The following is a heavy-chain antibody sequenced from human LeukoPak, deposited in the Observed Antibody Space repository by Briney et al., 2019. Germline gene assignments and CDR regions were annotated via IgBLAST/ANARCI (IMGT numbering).Heavy chain of an antibody. CDR2: INPNSGGT. J-gene: IGHJ4*02. CDR1: GYTFTGYY. Sequence: ASVKVSCKASGYTFTGYYMHWVRQAPGQGLEWMGWINPNSGGTNYAQKFQGRVTMTRDTSISTVYMEMSSLIFDDTAVYYCARYSNSGGDYWGQGTLVTVSS. CDR3: ARYSNSGGDY. V-gene: IGHV1-2*02. D-gene: IGHD7-27*01.